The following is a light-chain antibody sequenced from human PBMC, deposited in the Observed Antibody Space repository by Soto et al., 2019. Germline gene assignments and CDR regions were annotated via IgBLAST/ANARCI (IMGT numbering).Light chain of an antibody. CDR2: GAS. CDR3: QQYGSSPLT. Sequence: EIVLTQSPGTLSLSPRERATLSCRASQSVSSSYLAWYQQKPGQAPRLLLYGASSRATGIPDRFSGSGSGTDFTLTISRLEPEDFAVYYCQQYGSSPLTFGEGTKVEIK. J-gene: IGKJ4*01. CDR1: QSVSSSY. V-gene: IGKV3-20*01.